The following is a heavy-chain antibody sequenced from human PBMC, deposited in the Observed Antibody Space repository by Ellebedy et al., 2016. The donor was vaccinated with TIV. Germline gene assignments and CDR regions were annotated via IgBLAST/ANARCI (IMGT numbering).Heavy chain of an antibody. V-gene: IGHV3-30-3*01. CDR1: GFTFSSYA. J-gene: IGHJ6*02. D-gene: IGHD4-17*01. CDR3: ARGDTVTTRYYSYVMDV. Sequence: GGSLRLSCAASGFTFSSYAMHWVRQGPGKGLEWVAVISYVGTDKYYADSVKGRFTISRDNFKNTLYLYMNSLRAEDTAVYYCARGDTVTTRYYSYVMDVWGQGTTVTVSS. CDR2: ISYVGTDK.